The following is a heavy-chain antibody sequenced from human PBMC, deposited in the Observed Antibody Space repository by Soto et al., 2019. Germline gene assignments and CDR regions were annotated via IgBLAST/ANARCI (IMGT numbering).Heavy chain of an antibody. Sequence: PSETLSLTCPVSGDSISSSSWTWTWIRQPAGKGLDWIGQTHSSAGANYNPSLSSRVTVSVDTSKNQLSLKLISVTAADTAVYYCARRGPGTGWSFDYWGQGTLVTVSS. D-gene: IGHD6-19*01. CDR1: GDSISSSS. CDR3: ARRGPGTGWSFDY. J-gene: IGHJ4*02. CDR2: THSSAGA. V-gene: IGHV4-4*07.